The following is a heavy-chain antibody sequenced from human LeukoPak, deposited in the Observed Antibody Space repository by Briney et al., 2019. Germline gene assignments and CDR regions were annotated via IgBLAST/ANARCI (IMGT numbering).Heavy chain of an antibody. Sequence: PSETLSLTCTVSGGSIKSYYWSWIRQPPGKGLECIGHIYYTGSTYYTPSLESRVTISVDMAKNQISLKLSSVTAADTAVYYCARYEEFSTGYLASSPRHYFDHWGQGTLVTVSS. CDR1: GGSIKSYY. CDR3: ARYEEFSTGYLASSPRHYFDH. CDR2: IYYTGST. V-gene: IGHV4-59*01. J-gene: IGHJ4*02. D-gene: IGHD3/OR15-3a*01.